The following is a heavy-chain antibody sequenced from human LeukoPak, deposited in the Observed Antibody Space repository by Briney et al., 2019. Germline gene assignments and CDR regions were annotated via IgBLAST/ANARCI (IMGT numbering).Heavy chain of an antibody. V-gene: IGHV3-30*02. CDR1: GFTFSSYG. D-gene: IGHD3-22*01. CDR2: IRYDGSNK. CDR3: AKVPYSSGYYTRESFLDY. J-gene: IGHJ4*02. Sequence: PGRSLRLSCAASGFTFSSYGMHWVRQAPGKGLEWVAVIRYDGSNKYYADSVKGRFTISRDNSKNTLYLQMNSLRAEDTAVYYCAKVPYSSGYYTRESFLDYWGQGTLVTVSS.